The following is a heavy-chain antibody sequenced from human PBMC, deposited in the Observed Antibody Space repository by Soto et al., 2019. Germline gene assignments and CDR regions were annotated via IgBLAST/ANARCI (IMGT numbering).Heavy chain of an antibody. D-gene: IGHD2-2*01. J-gene: IGHJ6*02. CDR1: GFTFSSYA. CDR3: ANPYCSSTSCYHYYYAMDV. CDR2: ISGSGGST. Sequence: EVQLLESGGGLEQPGGSLRLSCAASGFTFSSYAMSWVRQAPGKGLEWVSAISGSGGSTVYADSVKGRFTISRDNSKNPLYLQMNSLRAEDTAVYYCANPYCSSTSCYHYYYAMDVWGQGTTVTVSS. V-gene: IGHV3-23*01.